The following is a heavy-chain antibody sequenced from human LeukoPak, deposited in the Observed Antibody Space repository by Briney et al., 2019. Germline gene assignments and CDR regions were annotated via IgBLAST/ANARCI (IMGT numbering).Heavy chain of an antibody. V-gene: IGHV3-11*01. CDR2: ISSSGSTI. D-gene: IGHD2-21*01. Sequence: GGSLRLSCAASGFTFSDYYMSWIRQAPGKGLEWVSYISSSGSTIYYADSVKGRFTISRDNAKNSLYLQMNSLRAEDTAVYYCAKDSGFGIPDYYYGMDVWGQGTTVTVSS. CDR3: AKDSGFGIPDYYYGMDV. J-gene: IGHJ6*02. CDR1: GFTFSDYY.